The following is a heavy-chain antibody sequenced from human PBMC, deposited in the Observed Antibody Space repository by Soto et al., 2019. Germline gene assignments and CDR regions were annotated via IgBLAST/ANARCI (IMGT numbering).Heavy chain of an antibody. V-gene: IGHV1-3*01. CDR3: ARDQRRDYDFWSGYSQGFDY. J-gene: IGHJ4*02. CDR1: GYTFTMYA. Sequence: QVQLVQSGAEVKKPGASVRVSCEASGYTFTMYAIHWVRQAPGQRLEWMGWINAANGNTKSSQKFQGRVSITTDTSASTAYMELSSLRSEDTALYYCARDQRRDYDFWSGYSQGFDYWGQGTLVTVSS. D-gene: IGHD3-3*01. CDR2: INAANGNT.